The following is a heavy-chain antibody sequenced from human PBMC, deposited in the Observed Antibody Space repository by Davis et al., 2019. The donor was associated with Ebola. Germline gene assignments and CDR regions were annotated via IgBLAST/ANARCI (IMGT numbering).Heavy chain of an antibody. V-gene: IGHV1-24*01. J-gene: IGHJ6*03. CDR2: FDPEDGET. CDR3: ATDIHDIVVGGHYYYYMDV. Sequence: ASVKVSCKASGGTFSSYAISWVRQAPGKGLEWMGGFDPEDGETIYAQKFQGRVTMTEDTSTDTAYMELSSLRSEDTAVYYCATDIHDIVVGGHYYYYMDVWGKGTTVTVSS. CDR1: GGTFSSYA. D-gene: IGHD2-2*01.